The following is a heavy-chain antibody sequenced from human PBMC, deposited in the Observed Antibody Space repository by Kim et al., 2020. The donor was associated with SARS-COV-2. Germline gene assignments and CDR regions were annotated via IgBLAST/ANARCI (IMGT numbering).Heavy chain of an antibody. CDR3: ARDVLRFSYGMDV. D-gene: IGHD3-3*01. CDR2: ISSSSSYT. J-gene: IGHJ6*02. Sequence: GGSLRLSCAASGFTFSDYYMSWIRQAPGKGLEWVSYISSSSSYTNYADSVKGRFTISRDNAKNSLYLQMNSLRAEDTAVYYCARDVLRFSYGMDVWGQGTTVTVSS. V-gene: IGHV3-11*05. CDR1: GFTFSDYY.